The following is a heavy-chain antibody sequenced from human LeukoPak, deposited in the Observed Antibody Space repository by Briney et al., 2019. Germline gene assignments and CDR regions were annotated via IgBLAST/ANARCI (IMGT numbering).Heavy chain of an antibody. D-gene: IGHD6-19*01. CDR1: GFTFDDYA. Sequence: PGGSLRLSCAASGFTFDDYAMHWVRQAPGKGLEWVSGISWNSGSIGYADSVKGRFTISRDNAKNSLYLQMNSLRAEDMALYYCAKGRRGLVQWLDPWGQGTLVTVSS. V-gene: IGHV3-9*03. CDR3: AKGRRGLVQWLDP. CDR2: ISWNSGSI. J-gene: IGHJ5*02.